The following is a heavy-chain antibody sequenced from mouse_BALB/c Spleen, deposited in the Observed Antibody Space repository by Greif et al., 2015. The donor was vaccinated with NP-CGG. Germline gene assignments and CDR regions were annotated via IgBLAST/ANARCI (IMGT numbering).Heavy chain of an antibody. D-gene: IGHD2-1*01. Sequence: VQLQQSGAELVKPGASVKLSCKASGYTFTSYWMHWVKQRPGQGLEWIGEINPSNGRTNYNEKFKSKATLTVDKSSSTAYMQLSSLTSEDSAVYYCAKGVTVFAYWGQGTLVTVSA. J-gene: IGHJ3*01. CDR3: AKGVTVFAY. CDR2: INPSNGRT. CDR1: GYTFTSYW. V-gene: IGHV1S81*02.